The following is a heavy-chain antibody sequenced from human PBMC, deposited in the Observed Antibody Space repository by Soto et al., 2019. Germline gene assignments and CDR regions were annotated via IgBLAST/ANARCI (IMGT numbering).Heavy chain of an antibody. V-gene: IGHV1-69*01. CDR2: IIPIFGTA. D-gene: IGHD3-3*01. J-gene: IGHJ5*02. CDR1: GGTFSSYA. CDR3: ASSYYDFWSGQNWFDP. Sequence: QVQLVQSGAEVKKPGSSVKVSCKASGGTFSSYAISWVRQAPGQGLEWMGGIIPIFGTANYAQKFQGRVTITADESKSTAYMELSSLRSEDTAVYYCASSYYDFWSGQNWFDPWGQGTLVTVSS.